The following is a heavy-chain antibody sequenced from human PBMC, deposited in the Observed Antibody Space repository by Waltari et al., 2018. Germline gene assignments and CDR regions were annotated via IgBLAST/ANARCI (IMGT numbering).Heavy chain of an antibody. CDR1: GYTFTGYY. V-gene: IGHV1-2*02. CDR2: INPNSGGT. CDR3: ARVSMEPTYYDFWSGFDY. D-gene: IGHD3-3*01. J-gene: IGHJ4*02. Sequence: QVQLVQSGAEVKKPGASVKVSCKASGYTFTGYYMHWVRPAPGQGLAWMGWINPNSGGTNYAQKVQGRVTMTRDTSSSPAYMELSRLRSDDTAVYYCARVSMEPTYYDFWSGFDYWGQGTLVTVSS.